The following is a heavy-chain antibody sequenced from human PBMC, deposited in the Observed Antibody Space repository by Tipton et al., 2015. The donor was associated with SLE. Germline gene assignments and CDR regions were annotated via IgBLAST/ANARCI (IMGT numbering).Heavy chain of an antibody. CDR3: ASFPHHDYGDYFDY. J-gene: IGHJ4*02. Sequence: VQLVQSGGGLVQPGGSLRLSCAASGFTFSSYEMNWVRQAPGKGLEWVSYISSSGSTIYYADSVKGRFTISRDNAKNSLYLQMNSLRAEDTAVYYCASFPHHDYGDYFDYWGQGTLVTVSS. CDR1: GFTFSSYE. V-gene: IGHV3-48*03. D-gene: IGHD4-17*01. CDR2: ISSSGSTI.